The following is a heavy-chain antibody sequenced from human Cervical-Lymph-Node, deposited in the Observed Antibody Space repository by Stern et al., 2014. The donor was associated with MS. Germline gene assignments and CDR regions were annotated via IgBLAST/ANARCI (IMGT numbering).Heavy chain of an antibody. CDR1: GFSFSSGW. CDR2: IKSDGSVR. V-gene: IGHV3-74*01. D-gene: IGHD1-1*01. J-gene: IGHJ4*02. Sequence: EVQLVESGGGLVQPGGSLRLSCAASGFSFSSGWMHWVRQAPGKGLVWVARIKSDGSVRTYADSAKGRFTISRDNAKNTLFLQMNNLRSEDTAVYYCANGGTTWNWGQGTLVTVSS. CDR3: ANGGTTWN.